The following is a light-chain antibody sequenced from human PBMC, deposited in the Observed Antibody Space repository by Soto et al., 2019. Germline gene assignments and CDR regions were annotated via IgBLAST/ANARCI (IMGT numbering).Light chain of an antibody. CDR1: SSDVGGYNY. J-gene: IGLJ1*01. V-gene: IGLV2-11*01. CDR3: CSYAGSYTHYV. Sequence: QSVLTQPRSVSGSPGQSVTISCTGTSSDVGGYNYVSWYQQHPGKAPKLMIYDVSKRPSGVPDRFSGSKSGNTASLTISGLQAEAEADYYCCSYAGSYTHYVFGTGTKVTVL. CDR2: DVS.